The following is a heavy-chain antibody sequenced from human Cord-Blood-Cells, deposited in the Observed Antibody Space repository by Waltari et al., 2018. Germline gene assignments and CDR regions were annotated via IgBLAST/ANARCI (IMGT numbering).Heavy chain of an antibody. CDR2: IYHIGST. D-gene: IGHD1-26*01. CDR3: ARTNSGSYSGDAFDI. J-gene: IGHJ3*02. CDR1: GGSISSSNW. V-gene: IGHV4-4*02. Sequence: QVQLQESGPGLVKPSGTLSLTCAVSGGSISSSNWWSWVRQPPGKGVEWIGEIYHIGSTNYNPSLKSRGTISVDKSKNQFSLKLSSVTAADTAVYYCARTNSGSYSGDAFDIWGQGTMVTVSS.